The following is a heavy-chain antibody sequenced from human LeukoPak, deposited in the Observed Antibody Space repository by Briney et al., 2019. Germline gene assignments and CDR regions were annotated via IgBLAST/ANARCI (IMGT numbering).Heavy chain of an antibody. D-gene: IGHD1-26*01. V-gene: IGHV3-9*01. CDR1: GFTFSSYA. J-gene: IGHJ4*02. CDR3: AKDKTSGATVYYFDY. Sequence: GGSLRLSCAASGFTFSSYAMSWVRQAPGKGLEWVSGISWNSGSIGYADSVKGRFTISRDNAKNSLYLQMNSLRAEDTALYYCAKDKTSGATVYYFDYWGQGTLVTVSS. CDR2: ISWNSGSI.